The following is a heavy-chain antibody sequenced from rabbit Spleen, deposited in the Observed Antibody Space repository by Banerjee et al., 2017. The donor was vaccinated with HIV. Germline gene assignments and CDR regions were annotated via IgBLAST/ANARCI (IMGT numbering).Heavy chain of an antibody. CDR1: GFDFSTNYW. CDR3: ARDTGTSFSSYGMDL. Sequence: QSLEESGGDLVKPGASLTLTCTASGFDFSTNYWISWVRQAPGKGLEWIACINAATGKPVYATWAKGRFTISRTSSTTVTLRMTSLTAADTATYFCARDTGTSFSSYGMDLWGPGTLVTVS. CDR2: INAATGKP. D-gene: IGHD8-1*01. V-gene: IGHV1S40*01. J-gene: IGHJ6*01.